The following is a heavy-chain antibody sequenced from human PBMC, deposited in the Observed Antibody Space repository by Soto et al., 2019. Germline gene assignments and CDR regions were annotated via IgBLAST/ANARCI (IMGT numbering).Heavy chain of an antibody. D-gene: IGHD3-10*01. CDR1: GYTFSSYY. Sequence: ASVKVSCKTSGYTFSSYYLHWVRQAPGQGLEWMGIINPRGGSTSYARKFQGRVTMTRDTSTRTVYMELSSLRSEDTAVYYCARGNTYGSGNYAKIDTWGQGTLVTVSS. V-gene: IGHV1-46*01. J-gene: IGHJ5*02. CDR2: INPRGGST. CDR3: ARGNTYGSGNYAKIDT.